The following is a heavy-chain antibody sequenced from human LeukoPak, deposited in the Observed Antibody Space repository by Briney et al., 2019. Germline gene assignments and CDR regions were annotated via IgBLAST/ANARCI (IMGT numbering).Heavy chain of an antibody. CDR3: ARVIVVVPAAISKAWTQELYHYYYGMDV. CDR1: GYTFTSYG. J-gene: IGHJ6*02. Sequence: ASVKVSCKASGYTFTSYGISWVRQAPGQGLEWMGWISAYNGNTDYAQKLQGRVTMTTDTSTSTAYMELRSLRSDDTAVYYCARVIVVVPAAISKAWTQELYHYYYGMDVWGQGTTVTVSS. V-gene: IGHV1-18*01. D-gene: IGHD2-2*01. CDR2: ISAYNGNT.